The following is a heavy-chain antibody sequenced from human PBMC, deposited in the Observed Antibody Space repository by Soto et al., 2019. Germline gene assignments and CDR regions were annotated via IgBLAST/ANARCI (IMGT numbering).Heavy chain of an antibody. Sequence: QVQLVQSGAEVKKPGSSVKVSCKASGGTFSSYTISWVRQAPGQVLERLGRIIPILGLANYAQKFQGRVTITADKYTSTADMELSRLGSEDTAVYYCARASVSGATPSYFDLWGRGSLVTFSS. CDR3: ARASVSGATPSYFDL. V-gene: IGHV1-69*02. J-gene: IGHJ2*01. D-gene: IGHD1-26*01. CDR2: IIPILGLA. CDR1: GGTFSSYT.